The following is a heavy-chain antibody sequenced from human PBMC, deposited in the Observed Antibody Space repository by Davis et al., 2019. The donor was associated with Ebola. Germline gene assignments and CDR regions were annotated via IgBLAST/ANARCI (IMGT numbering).Heavy chain of an antibody. CDR2: ISYDGSNK. D-gene: IGHD2-8*02. V-gene: IGHV3-30-3*01. CDR3: ANTEILYWWSAESYGMDV. J-gene: IGHJ6*02. CDR1: GFTVSSNY. Sequence: GESLKISCAASGFTVSSNYMSWVRQAPGKGLEWVAVISYDGSNKYYADSVKGRFTISRDNSKNTLYLQMNSLRAEDTAVYYCANTEILYWWSAESYGMDVWGQGTTVTVSS.